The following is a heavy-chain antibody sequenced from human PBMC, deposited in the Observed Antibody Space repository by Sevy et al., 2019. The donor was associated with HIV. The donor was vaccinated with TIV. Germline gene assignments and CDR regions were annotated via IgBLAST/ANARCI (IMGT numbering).Heavy chain of an antibody. CDR3: ARDLARKAVAGEFDP. CDR2: ISYDGSNK. CDR1: GFTFSSYA. D-gene: IGHD6-19*01. J-gene: IGHJ5*02. Sequence: GGSLRLSCAASGFTFSSYAMHWVRQAPGKGLERVAVISYDGSNKYYADSVKGRFTISRDNSKNTLYLQMNSLRAEDTAVYYCARDLARKAVAGEFDPWGQEPWSPSPQ. V-gene: IGHV3-30-3*01.